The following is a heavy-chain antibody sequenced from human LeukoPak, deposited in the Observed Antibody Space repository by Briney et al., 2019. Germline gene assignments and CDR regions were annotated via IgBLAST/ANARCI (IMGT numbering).Heavy chain of an antibody. CDR2: INHSGST. Sequence: SETLSLTCAVYGGSFSGYYWSWIRQPPGKGLEWIGEINHSGSTNYNPSLKSRVTTSVDTSKNQFSLKLSSVTAADTAVYYCASRDCSGGSCYLDWGQGTLVTVSS. V-gene: IGHV4-34*01. CDR3: ASRDCSGGSCYLD. D-gene: IGHD2-15*01. CDR1: GGSFSGYY. J-gene: IGHJ4*02.